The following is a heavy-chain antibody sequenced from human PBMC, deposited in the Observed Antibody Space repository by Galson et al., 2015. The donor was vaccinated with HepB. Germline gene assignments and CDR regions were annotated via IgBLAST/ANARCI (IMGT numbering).Heavy chain of an antibody. J-gene: IGHJ4*02. CDR2: ISTSGTYT. CDR1: GFTFSDYY. D-gene: IGHD4-17*01. V-gene: IGHV3-11*06. CDR3: ARVATSDYGDHSHFDY. Sequence: SLRLSCAASGFTFSDYYMTWIRQAPGKGLEWISYISTSGTYTNYADSVKGRFTISRDNAKNSLYIQMNSLRVEDTAVFYCARVATSDYGDHSHFDYWGQGTLVTVSS.